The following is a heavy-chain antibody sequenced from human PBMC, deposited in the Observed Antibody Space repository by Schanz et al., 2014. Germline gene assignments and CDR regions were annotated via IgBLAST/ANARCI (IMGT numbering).Heavy chain of an antibody. CDR1: GGSFSGYY. J-gene: IGHJ5*02. CDR2: SVYSGAT. CDR3: ARRGAEYSSSPPWFDP. Sequence: QVQLQQWGAGLLKPSETLSLTCAVYGGSFSGYYWSWIRQPPGKGLEWIGTSVYSGATHYNPSLLSRVTIPPDTSKNQFSLNLSSVPASDTAVYYCARRGAEYSSSPPWFDPWGQGTLVTVSS. D-gene: IGHD6-6*01. V-gene: IGHV4-34*12.